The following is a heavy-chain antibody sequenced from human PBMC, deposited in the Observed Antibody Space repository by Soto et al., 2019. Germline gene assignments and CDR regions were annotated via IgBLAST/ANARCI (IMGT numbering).Heavy chain of an antibody. CDR2: MNPNSGNT. V-gene: IGHV1-8*01. CDR3: ARGPPRLSEWLLYDYYYYMDV. CDR1: GYTFTSYD. D-gene: IGHD3-3*01. Sequence: ASVKVSCKASGYTFTSYDINWVRQATGQGLEWMGWMNPNSGNTGYAQKFQGRVTTTRNTSISTAYMELSSLRSEDTAVYYCARGPPRLSEWLLYDYYYYMDVWGKGTTVTVSS. J-gene: IGHJ6*03.